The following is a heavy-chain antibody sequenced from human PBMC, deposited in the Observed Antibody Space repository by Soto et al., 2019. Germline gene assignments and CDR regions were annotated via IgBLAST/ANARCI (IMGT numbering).Heavy chain of an antibody. CDR1: GFTFDDYA. V-gene: IGHV3-43D*04. Sequence: EVQLVESGGVVVQPGGSLRLSCAASGFTFDDYAMHWVRQAPGKGLEWVSLISWDGGSTYYADSVKGRFTISRDNSKNSLYLQMNSLRAEDTALYYCAKGRGEYNYYYYYYGMDVWGQGTTVTVSS. D-gene: IGHD1-20*01. J-gene: IGHJ6*02. CDR2: ISWDGGST. CDR3: AKGRGEYNYYYYYYGMDV.